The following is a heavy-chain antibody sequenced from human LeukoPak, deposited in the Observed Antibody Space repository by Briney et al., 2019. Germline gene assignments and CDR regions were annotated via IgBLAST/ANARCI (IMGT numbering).Heavy chain of an antibody. V-gene: IGHV3-23*01. J-gene: IGHJ4*02. CDR2: ISGSGSST. Sequence: GGSLRLSCAASGFTFSGLTMSWVRQAPGKGLECVSTISGSGSSTYYADSVKGRFTISRDSSKNTLDLQMNSLRAEDTAVYYCAKGREAYSGSYTPFDCWGQGTLVTVSS. CDR1: GFTFSGLT. CDR3: AKGREAYSGSYTPFDC. D-gene: IGHD1-26*01.